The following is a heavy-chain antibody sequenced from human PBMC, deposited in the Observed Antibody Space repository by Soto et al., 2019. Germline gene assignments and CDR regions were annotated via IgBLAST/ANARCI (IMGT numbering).Heavy chain of an antibody. CDR3: AATSGGWNRGMDV. V-gene: IGHV1-58*01. CDR1: GFTFTNSA. Sequence: SVKVSCKASGFTFTNSAVQWVRQARGQRLECIGWIVVGTGNTNYAQELQDRVTITRDKSTGTAFMELSSLRSEDTAVYYCAATSGGWNRGMDVWGPGTTVTVSS. J-gene: IGHJ6*02. CDR2: IVVGTGNT. D-gene: IGHD6-19*01.